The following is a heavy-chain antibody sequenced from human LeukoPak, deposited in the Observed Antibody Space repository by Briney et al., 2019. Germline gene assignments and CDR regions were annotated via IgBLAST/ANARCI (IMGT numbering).Heavy chain of an antibody. CDR2: IYYSGST. CDR1: GGSISSYY. V-gene: IGHV4-59*01. CDR3: GGTMVRGVIDYWYFDL. D-gene: IGHD3-10*01. Sequence: SVTLSLTCTVSGGSISSYYWSWIRQPPGKGLEWIGYIYYSGSTNYNPSLKSRVTISVDTSKNQFSLKLSSVTAADTAVYYCGGTMVRGVIDYWYFDLWGRGTLVTVSS. J-gene: IGHJ2*01.